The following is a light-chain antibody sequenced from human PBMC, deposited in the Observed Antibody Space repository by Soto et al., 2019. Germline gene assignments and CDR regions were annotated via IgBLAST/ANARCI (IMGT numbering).Light chain of an antibody. CDR1: SSDVGSYNL. J-gene: IGLJ3*02. CDR2: EGN. CDR3: CSYAGSSTWV. Sequence: SVLTQPASVSGSPGQSITISCTGTSSDVGSYNLVSWYQQHPGKAPKLMIYEGNKRPSGVSDRFFGSKSGITASLTFSGLQAEDEADYYCCSYAGSSTWVFGGGTKLTVL. V-gene: IGLV2-23*01.